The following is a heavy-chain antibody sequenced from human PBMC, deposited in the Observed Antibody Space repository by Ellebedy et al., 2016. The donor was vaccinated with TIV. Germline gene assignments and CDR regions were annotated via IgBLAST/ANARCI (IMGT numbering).Heavy chain of an antibody. V-gene: IGHV1-2*02. CDR3: ASRYYYDSSGYYPPTGDYYGMDV. CDR2: INPNSGGT. CDR1: GYTFTGYY. D-gene: IGHD3-22*01. J-gene: IGHJ6*02. Sequence: AASVKVSCKASGYTFTGYYMHWVRQAPGQGLEWMGWINPNSGGTNYAQKFQGRVTMTRDTSISTAYMELSRLRSDDTAVYYCASRYYYDSSGYYPPTGDYYGMDVWGQGTTVTVSS.